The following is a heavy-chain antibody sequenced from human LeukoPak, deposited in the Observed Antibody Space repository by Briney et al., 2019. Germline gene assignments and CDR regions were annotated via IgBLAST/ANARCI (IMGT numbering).Heavy chain of an antibody. CDR2: INHSGST. J-gene: IGHJ6*04. Sequence: SETLSLTCAVYDGSFNDYFWSWVRRPPGKGLEWIGEINHSGSTNYNPSLKRRVSLSLDTSKRQFSLKLRSVTAADTAVYYCAELGITMIGGVWGKGTTVTISS. CDR3: AELGITMIGGV. V-gene: IGHV4-34*01. CDR1: DGSFNDYF. D-gene: IGHD3-10*02.